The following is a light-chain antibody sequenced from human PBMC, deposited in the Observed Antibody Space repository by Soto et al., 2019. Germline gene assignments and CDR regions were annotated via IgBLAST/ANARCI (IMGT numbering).Light chain of an antibody. CDR3: QQYGSSPIT. V-gene: IGKV3-20*01. J-gene: IGKJ5*01. CDR1: ESVSSSS. Sequence: EIVLTQSPGALSLSPGERATLFCRASESVSSSSLAWHQQKPGQAPRLPIYGASSRATGIPDRFSGSGSATDFTLTISRLEPEDFALYYCQQYGSSPITFGQGTRLEIK. CDR2: GAS.